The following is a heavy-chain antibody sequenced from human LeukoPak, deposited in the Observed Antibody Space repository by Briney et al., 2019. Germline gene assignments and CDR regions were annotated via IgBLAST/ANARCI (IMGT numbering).Heavy chain of an antibody. CDR2: INSGGSST. D-gene: IGHD3-22*01. Sequence: GGSLRLSCAASGFTFSSYWMHWVRQAPGKGLVWVSRINSGGSSTTYADSVKGRFTTSRDNAKNTLNLQMNSLRVEDTAVYYCAREGGYYDSSGYAPNSDYWGEGTLGTVSS. V-gene: IGHV3-74*01. J-gene: IGHJ4*02. CDR3: AREGGYYDSSGYAPNSDY. CDR1: GFTFSSYW.